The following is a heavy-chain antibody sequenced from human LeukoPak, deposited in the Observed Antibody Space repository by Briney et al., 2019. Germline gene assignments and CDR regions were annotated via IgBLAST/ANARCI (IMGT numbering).Heavy chain of an antibody. Sequence: GGSLRLSCAASGFTFSSYAMSWIRRAPGKGLEWVSAISGSGGSTYYADSVKGRFTISRNNSKNTLYLQMISLRAEDTAVYYCAKVTSSGWYCAIDIWGQGTMVTVSS. CDR3: AKVTSSGWYCAIDI. CDR1: GFTFSSYA. V-gene: IGHV3-23*01. J-gene: IGHJ3*02. CDR2: ISGSGGST. D-gene: IGHD6-19*01.